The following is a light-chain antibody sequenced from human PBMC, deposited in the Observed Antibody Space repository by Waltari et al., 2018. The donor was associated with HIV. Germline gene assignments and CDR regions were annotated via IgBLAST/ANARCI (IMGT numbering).Light chain of an antibody. CDR1: GPNIGVNS. V-gene: IGLV1-44*01. J-gene: IGLJ2*01. Sequence: QSVLTQPPSASATPGQRVTISCSGSGPNIGVNSVAWYRQLPGAAPKLLIFNDSRRPSGVPDRVSGSKSGTSASLAISGLQSEDEADYYCETWDDSLNGRVFGGGTKLTVL. CDR3: ETWDDSLNGRV. CDR2: NDS.